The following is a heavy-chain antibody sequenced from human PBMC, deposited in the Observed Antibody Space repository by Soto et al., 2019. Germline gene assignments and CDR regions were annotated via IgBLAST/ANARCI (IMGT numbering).Heavy chain of an antibody. CDR1: GYTFTGYY. CDR3: ARGIAVAGTRSGMDV. CDR2: INPNSGGT. D-gene: IGHD6-19*01. Sequence: ASVKVSCKASGYTFTGYYMHWVRQAPGQGLEWMGWINPNSGGTNYAQKFQGRVTMTRDTSISTAYMELSRLRSDDTAVYYCARGIAVAGTRSGMDVWGQGTTVTVSS. V-gene: IGHV1-2*02. J-gene: IGHJ6*02.